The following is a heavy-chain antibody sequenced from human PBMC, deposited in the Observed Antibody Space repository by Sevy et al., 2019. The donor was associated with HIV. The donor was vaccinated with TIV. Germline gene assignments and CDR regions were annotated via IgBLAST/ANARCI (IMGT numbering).Heavy chain of an antibody. CDR1: GYTFTNYY. CDR2: INPNSGAT. V-gene: IGHV1-2*02. CDR3: ARDLIEYQMLTFDY. Sequence: ASVNVSCKASGYTFTNYYIHWVRQASGQGLEWMGWINPNSGATNYAQKFQGRVTMTRDTSISTAYMELGRLRSDDTALFYCARDLIEYQMLTFDYWGQGTLVTVSS. J-gene: IGHJ4*02. D-gene: IGHD3-16*01.